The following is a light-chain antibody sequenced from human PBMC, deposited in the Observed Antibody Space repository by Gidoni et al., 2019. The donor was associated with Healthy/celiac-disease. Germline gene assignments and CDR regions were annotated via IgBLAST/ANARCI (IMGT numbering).Light chain of an antibody. J-gene: IGLJ2*01. CDR2: EVS. CDR1: SSDVGGYNY. Sequence: QSALTQPASVSGSPGQSITISCTGTSSDVGGYNYVSWYQQHPGKATKLMSYEVSNRPSGVSNRFSGSKSGNTASLTISGLQAEDEADYYCSSYTSSSVVFGGGTKLTVL. CDR3: SSYTSSSVV. V-gene: IGLV2-14*01.